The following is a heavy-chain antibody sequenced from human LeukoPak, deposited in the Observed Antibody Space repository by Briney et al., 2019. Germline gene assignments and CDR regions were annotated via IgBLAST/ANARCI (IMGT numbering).Heavy chain of an antibody. CDR1: GGSITSDIFY. V-gene: IGHV4-31*03. Sequence: SETLSLTCSVSGGSITSDIFYWNWIRQHPGKGLEWIGSIHNSRGTSYNPSLESRLTISVDTSENQFFLKMSSVTAADTAMYYCGKVGGNSNSWGQGILVTVSS. J-gene: IGHJ4*02. CDR3: GKVGGNSNS. D-gene: IGHD4-23*01. CDR2: IHNSRGT.